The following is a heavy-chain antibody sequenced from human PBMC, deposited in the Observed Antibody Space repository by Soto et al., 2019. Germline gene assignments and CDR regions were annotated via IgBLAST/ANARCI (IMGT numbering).Heavy chain of an antibody. CDR1: GFSLSTSGVG. CDR2: IYWDDDT. J-gene: IGHJ5*02. CDR3: AHRGYSSRMDP. D-gene: IGHD6-13*01. Sequence: QITLKESGPTLVKPTQTLTLTCTFSGFSLSTSGVGVGWIRQPPGKALEWLAFIYWDDDTHYSPSLKSRLTITKVTSKNLVVLTMTNMDPVDTATYCCAHRGYSSRMDPWGQGTLFTVSS. V-gene: IGHV2-5*02.